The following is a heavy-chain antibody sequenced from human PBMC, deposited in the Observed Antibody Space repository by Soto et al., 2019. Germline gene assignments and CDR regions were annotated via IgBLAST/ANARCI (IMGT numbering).Heavy chain of an antibody. CDR3: ARQDSSGYYWGGADAFDI. Sequence: QVQLVQSGSELKKPGASVKVSCKASGYTFTSYAMNSVRQAPGQGLEWMGWINTNTGNPTYAQGFTGRFVFSLDTSVSTAYLQICSLKAEDTTVYYCARQDSSGYYWGGADAFDIWGQGTMVTVSS. J-gene: IGHJ3*02. CDR1: GYTFTSYA. V-gene: IGHV7-4-1*01. D-gene: IGHD3-22*01. CDR2: INTNTGNP.